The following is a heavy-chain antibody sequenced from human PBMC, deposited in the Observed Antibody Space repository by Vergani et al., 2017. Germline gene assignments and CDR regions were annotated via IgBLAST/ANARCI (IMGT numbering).Heavy chain of an antibody. D-gene: IGHD2/OR15-2a*01. CDR1: GGSISSGDYY. CDR3: ATLNRVEGFDR. Sequence: QVQLQESGPGLVKPSQTLSLTCTVSGGSISSGDYYWAWIRQPPGEGPEWIGTIYETGSTYYDSSLKGRVTISVDTSKNQFSLRLTSMTAADTAVYYCATLNRVEGFDRWGHGTLVTVSS. CDR2: IYETGST. J-gene: IGHJ2*01. V-gene: IGHV4-39*01.